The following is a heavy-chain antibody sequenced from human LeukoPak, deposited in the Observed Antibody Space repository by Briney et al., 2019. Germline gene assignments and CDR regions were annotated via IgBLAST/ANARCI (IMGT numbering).Heavy chain of an antibody. CDR1: GFTFSSYS. CDR2: ISSSSSTI. V-gene: IGHV3-48*01. Sequence: GGSLRLSCAASGFTFSSYSMNWVRQAPGKGLEWVSYISSSSSTIYYADSVKGRFTISRDNAKNSLFLQMNSLRAEDTAAYYCAKEYYDSSGYLDYWGQGTLATVSS. D-gene: IGHD3-22*01. J-gene: IGHJ4*02. CDR3: AKEYYDSSGYLDY.